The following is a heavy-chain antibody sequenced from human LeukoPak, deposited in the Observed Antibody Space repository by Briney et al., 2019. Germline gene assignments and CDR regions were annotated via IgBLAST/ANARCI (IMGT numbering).Heavy chain of an antibody. CDR3: ARHAAVEGSSGWSPLWWFDP. CDR1: GGSIRSYY. D-gene: IGHD6-19*01. CDR2: MHHSGST. J-gene: IGHJ5*02. V-gene: IGHV4-59*08. Sequence: PSETLSLTCTVTGGSIRSYYWSWIRQPPGKGLEWIGYMHHSGSTKHNPYLKSRVTISVDTSKSQFSLKLSSVTAADTAVYYCARHAAVEGSSGWSPLWWFDPWGQGTLVTVSS.